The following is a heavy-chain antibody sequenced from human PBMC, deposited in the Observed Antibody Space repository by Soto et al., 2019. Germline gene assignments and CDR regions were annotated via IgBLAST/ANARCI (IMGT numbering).Heavy chain of an antibody. CDR3: VRVANGGLFDC. J-gene: IGHJ4*02. CDR1: GGSVSRGSYS. V-gene: IGHV4-61*01. Sequence: SETLSLTCTVSGGSVSRGSYSWSWMRQAPGKGLEWIGYIYHSGTPNYNPSLKSRVTISVDTSKNQFSLKLSSVTAADTAVYSCVRVANGGLFDCSGPGKIDTVSS. D-gene: IGHD2-15*01. CDR2: IYHSGTP.